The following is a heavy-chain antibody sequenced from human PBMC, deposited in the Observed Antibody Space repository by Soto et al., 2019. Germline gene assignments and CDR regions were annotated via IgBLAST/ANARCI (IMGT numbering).Heavy chain of an antibody. CDR1: GFTFSGSA. CDR2: IRSKANSYAT. CDR3: TRQLRNYYHSSGHASTV. D-gene: IGHD3-22*01. Sequence: EVQLVESGGGLVQPGGSLKLSCAASGFTFSGSAMHWVRQASGKGLEWVGRIRSKANSYATAYAASVKGRFTISRGDSKNTAYLRMNRVKTEDTAVYYCTRQLRNYYHSSGHASTVWGQGTTVTVAS. J-gene: IGHJ6*02. V-gene: IGHV3-73*02.